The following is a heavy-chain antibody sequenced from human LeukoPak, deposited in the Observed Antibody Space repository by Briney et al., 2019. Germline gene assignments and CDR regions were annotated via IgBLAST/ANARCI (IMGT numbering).Heavy chain of an antibody. CDR1: GFTFSSYW. D-gene: IGHD3-22*01. V-gene: IGHV3-7*04. CDR2: IKQDGSEK. J-gene: IGHJ4*02. Sequence: GGSLRLSCAASGFTFSSYWMSWVRQAPGKGLEWVANIKQDGSEKYYVDSVKGRFTISRDNAKNSLYLQMNSLRAEDTAVYYCARGPRYYSDSSGYTKYWGQGTLVTVSS. CDR3: ARGPRYYSDSSGYTKY.